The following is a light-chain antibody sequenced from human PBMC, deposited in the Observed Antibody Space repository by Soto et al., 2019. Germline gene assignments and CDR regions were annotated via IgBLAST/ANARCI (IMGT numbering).Light chain of an antibody. V-gene: IGKV1-5*01. J-gene: IGKJ3*01. CDR3: QQYNSYSET. Sequence: DIKVSQAPSSLSASVGDRVTITCRASQSISDWLAWFQLKPGKAPKLLIYAASSLESGVPSRFSGSGSGTEFTLTISSLQPDDFATYYCQQYNSYSETFGPGAKVDI. CDR2: AAS. CDR1: QSISDW.